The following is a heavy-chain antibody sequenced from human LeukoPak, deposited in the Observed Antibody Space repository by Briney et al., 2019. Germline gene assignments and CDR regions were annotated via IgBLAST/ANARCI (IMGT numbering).Heavy chain of an antibody. Sequence: GGSLRLSCAASGFTFSSYGMHWVRQAPGKGLEWVAVIWYDGSNKYYADSVKGRFTISRDNSKNTQYLQMNSLRAEDTAVYYCARESLGAVAGTFDYWGQGTLVTVSS. CDR1: GFTFSSYG. V-gene: IGHV3-33*01. CDR3: ARESLGAVAGTFDY. D-gene: IGHD6-19*01. J-gene: IGHJ4*02. CDR2: IWYDGSNK.